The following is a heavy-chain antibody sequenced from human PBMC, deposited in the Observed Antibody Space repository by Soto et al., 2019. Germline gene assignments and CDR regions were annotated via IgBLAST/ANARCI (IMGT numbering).Heavy chain of an antibody. CDR1: GGSISSSSYY. CDR3: ARHGIDGPYFDY. D-gene: IGHD1-20*01. CDR2: IYYSGST. Sequence: SETLSLTCTVSGGSISSSSYYWGWIRQPPGKGLEWIGSIYYSGSTYYNPSLKSRVTISVDTSKNQFSLKLSSVTAADTAVYYCARHGIDGPYFDYWGQGTLVTVSS. V-gene: IGHV4-39*01. J-gene: IGHJ4*02.